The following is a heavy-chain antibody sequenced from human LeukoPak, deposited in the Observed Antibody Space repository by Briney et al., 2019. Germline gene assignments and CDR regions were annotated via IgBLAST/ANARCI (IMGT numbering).Heavy chain of an antibody. D-gene: IGHD1-26*01. J-gene: IGHJ3*02. CDR1: GYSISSGYY. CDR2: IYHSGST. Sequence: SETLSLTCTVSGYSISSGYYWGWIRQPPGKGLEWIGGIYHSGSTYYNPSLKSRVTISVDTSKNQFSLKLSSVTAADTAVYYCARVTGSFLAFDIWGQGTMVTVSS. CDR3: ARVTGSFLAFDI. V-gene: IGHV4-38-2*02.